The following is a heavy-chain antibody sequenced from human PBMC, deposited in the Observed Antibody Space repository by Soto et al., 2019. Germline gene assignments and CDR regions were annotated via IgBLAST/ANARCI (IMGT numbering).Heavy chain of an antibody. CDR2: IYSGGST. V-gene: IGHV3-66*01. Sequence: PGGSLRLSCAASGFTVSSNYMSWVRQAPGKGLEWVSVIYSGGSTYYADSVKGRFTISRDNSKNTLYLQMNSLRAEDTAVYYCAREGGRVATTYFDYWGQGTLVTVPQ. D-gene: IGHD5-12*01. CDR1: GFTVSSNY. CDR3: AREGGRVATTYFDY. J-gene: IGHJ4*02.